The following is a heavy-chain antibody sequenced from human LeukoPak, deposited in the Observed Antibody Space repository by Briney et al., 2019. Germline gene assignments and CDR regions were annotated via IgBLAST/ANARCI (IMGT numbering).Heavy chain of an antibody. CDR3: AKADAVTAFLYGMDG. J-gene: IGHJ6*02. V-gene: IGHV3-23*01. CDR2: ISGSGGST. Sequence: GGSLRLSCAASGFTFSSYAMSWVRQAPGKGLEWVSAISGSGGSTYYADSVKGRFTISRDNSKNTLYLQMNSLRAEDTAVYYCAKADAVTAFLYGMDGWGQGTTVTVYS. CDR1: GFTFSSYA. D-gene: IGHD2-21*02.